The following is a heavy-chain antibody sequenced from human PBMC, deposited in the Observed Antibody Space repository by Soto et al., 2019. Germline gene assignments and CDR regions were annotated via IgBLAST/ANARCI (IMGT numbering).Heavy chain of an antibody. CDR3: AREEGWQRMVPYD. J-gene: IGHJ4*02. V-gene: IGHV1-18*04. CDR1: GYTFTRYG. CDR2: ISAFNGDT. Sequence: QVQLVQSGTEVKKPGASVNVSCKAFGYTFTRYGFSWVRHVPGQGLAWLGWISAFNGDTQYAQTMKGRLTVTTDTSTTTVHMELRSLTPADTAVYYCAREEGWQRMVPYDWGQGTLVTVS. D-gene: IGHD6-25*01.